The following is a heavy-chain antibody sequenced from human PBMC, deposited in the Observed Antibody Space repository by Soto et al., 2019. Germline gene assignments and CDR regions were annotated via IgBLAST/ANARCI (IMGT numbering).Heavy chain of an antibody. CDR1: GYTFTSYG. CDR2: ISAYNGNT. CDR3: ARDQVAALRDYYYMDV. Sequence: ASVKVSCKASGYTFTSYGISWVRQAPGQGLEWMGWISAYNGNTNYAQKLQGRVTMTTDTSTSTAYMELRSLRSDDTAVYYCARDQVAALRDYYYMDVWGKGTTVTVSS. J-gene: IGHJ6*03. V-gene: IGHV1-18*01. D-gene: IGHD6-6*01.